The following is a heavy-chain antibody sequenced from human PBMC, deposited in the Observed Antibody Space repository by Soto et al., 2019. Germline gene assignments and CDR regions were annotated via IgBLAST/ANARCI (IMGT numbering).Heavy chain of an antibody. CDR2: IIPILGTA. CDR3: ARAPCGGDCYFLPYFDS. D-gene: IGHD2-21*02. V-gene: IGHV1-69*01. Sequence: QVQLVQSGAEVKKPGSWVKFSGKPLKATLTGYPTTGVHKPPGQGLDGMEGIIPILGTANYAQKFQGRVTITADESTSTAYMELSSLRSEDTAVYYCARAPCGGDCYFLPYFDSWGQGTLVTVSS. CDR1: KATLTGYP. J-gene: IGHJ4*02.